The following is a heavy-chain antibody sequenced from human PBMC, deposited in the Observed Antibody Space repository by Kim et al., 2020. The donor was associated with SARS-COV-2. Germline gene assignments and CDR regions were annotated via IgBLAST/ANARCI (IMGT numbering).Heavy chain of an antibody. CDR3: AREGGLVYSSSWYPPKKGYFDY. CDR1: GGSFSGYY. CDR2: INHSGST. Sequence: SETLSLTCAVYGGSFSGYYWSWIRQPPGKGLEWIGEINHSGSTNYNPSLKSRVTISVDTSKNQFSLKLSSVTAADTAVYYCAREGGLVYSSSWYPPKKGYFDYWGQGTLVTVSS. V-gene: IGHV4-34*01. D-gene: IGHD6-13*01. J-gene: IGHJ4*02.